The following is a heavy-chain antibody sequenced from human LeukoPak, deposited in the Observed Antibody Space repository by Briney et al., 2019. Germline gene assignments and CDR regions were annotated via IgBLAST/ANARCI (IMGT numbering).Heavy chain of an antibody. CDR3: ARDRTAEFDY. V-gene: IGHV4-59*01. CDR2: IFDSWNT. Sequence: PSETLSLTCTVSGDSISNYYWSWIRQPPGKGLEWIGYIFDSWNTKYNPSLGGRVTISADTSKNQFSLKLRTVTAADTAVYYCARDRTAEFDYWGQGTLVTVSS. CDR1: GDSISNYY. D-gene: IGHD6-25*01. J-gene: IGHJ4*02.